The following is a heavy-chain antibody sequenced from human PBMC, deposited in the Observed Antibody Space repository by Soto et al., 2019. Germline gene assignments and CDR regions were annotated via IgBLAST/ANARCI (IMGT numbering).Heavy chain of an antibody. D-gene: IGHD3-3*01. Sequence: ASVKVSCTASGYTFTSYGISWVRQAPGQGLEWMGWISAYNGNTNYAQKLQGRVTMTTDTSTSTAYMELRSLRSDDTAVYYCARDKYYDFWSGYYTGPGDYYGMDVWGQGTTVTSP. CDR2: ISAYNGNT. CDR3: ARDKYYDFWSGYYTGPGDYYGMDV. V-gene: IGHV1-18*01. CDR1: GYTFTSYG. J-gene: IGHJ6*02.